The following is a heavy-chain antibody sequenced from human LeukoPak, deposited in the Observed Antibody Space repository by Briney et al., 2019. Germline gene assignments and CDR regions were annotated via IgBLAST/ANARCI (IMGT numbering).Heavy chain of an antibody. CDR3: ARDLTFSSGPDY. CDR1: GFTFSSYA. V-gene: IGHV3-48*04. D-gene: IGHD3-3*01. Sequence: GGSLRLSCAASGFTFSSYAMSWVRQAPGKGLEWVSYISSSGSTRYYADSVKGRFTISRDNAKKSLYLQMNSLRAEDTAVYYCARDLTFSSGPDYWGQGTLVTVSS. CDR2: ISSSGSTR. J-gene: IGHJ4*02.